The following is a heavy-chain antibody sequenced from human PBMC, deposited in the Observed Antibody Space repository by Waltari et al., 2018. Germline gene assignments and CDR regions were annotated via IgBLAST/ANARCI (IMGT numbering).Heavy chain of an antibody. V-gene: IGHV3-53*02. J-gene: IGHJ6*03. CDR3: ARGPTGPGYMDV. CDR2: IYSGGST. CDR1: GFTVSSNY. D-gene: IGHD7-27*01. Sequence: EVQLVETGGGLIQPGGSLRLSRAASGFTVSSNYMSWVRQAPGKGLEWVSVIYSGGSTYYADSVKGRFTISRDNSKNTRYLQMNSLRAEDTAVYYCARGPTGPGYMDVWGKGTTVTVSS.